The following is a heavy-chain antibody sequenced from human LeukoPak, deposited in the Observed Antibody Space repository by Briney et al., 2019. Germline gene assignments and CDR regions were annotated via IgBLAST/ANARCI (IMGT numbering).Heavy chain of an antibody. Sequence: PGRSLRLSCAASGFTFSNHAMHWVRQAPGKGLEWVAVISNDGNNKYYADSVRGRFTISRDNSMNTLYLQTNSLRAEDTAVYYCARASGDSVYYHVGYWGQGTLVTVSS. D-gene: IGHD3-22*01. CDR2: ISNDGNNK. CDR3: ARASGDSVYYHVGY. J-gene: IGHJ4*02. CDR1: GFTFSNHA. V-gene: IGHV3-30*07.